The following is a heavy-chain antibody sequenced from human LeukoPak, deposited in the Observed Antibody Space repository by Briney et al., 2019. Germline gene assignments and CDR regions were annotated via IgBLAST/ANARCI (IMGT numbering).Heavy chain of an antibody. CDR3: ARGIVGATTLRFDY. J-gene: IGHJ4*02. CDR2: IIPILGIA. CDR1: GGTFSSYA. D-gene: IGHD1-26*01. Sequence: GASVEVSCKASGGTFSSYAISWVRQAPGQGLEWMGRIIPILGIANYAQKFQGRVTVTADKSTSTAYMELSSLRSEDTAVYYCARGIVGATTLRFDYWGQGTLVTVSS. V-gene: IGHV1-69*04.